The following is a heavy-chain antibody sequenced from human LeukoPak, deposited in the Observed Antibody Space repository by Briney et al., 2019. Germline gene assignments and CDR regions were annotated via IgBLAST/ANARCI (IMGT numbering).Heavy chain of an antibody. CDR1: GFTFSSAW. CDR3: TRDYSYAMAV. CDR2: INSDGSST. Sequence: GGSLRLSCVASGFTFSSAWMHWVRQTPGKGLVWVSRINSDGSSTNYAGSVKGRFTISRDNAKNMVNLQMNSLRAEDTAIYYCTRDYSYAMAVWGQGTTVTVSS. D-gene: IGHD2-21*01. J-gene: IGHJ6*02. V-gene: IGHV3-74*01.